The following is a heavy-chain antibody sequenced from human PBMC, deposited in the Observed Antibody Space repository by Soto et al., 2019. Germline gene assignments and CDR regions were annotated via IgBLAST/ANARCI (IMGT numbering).Heavy chain of an antibody. V-gene: IGHV4-39*07. Sequence: SETLSLTCTVSGGSISSSSYSWGWIRQPPGKGLEWLGTFYHSGSTNYNPSLKSRVTISVDKSKNQFSLKLGSVTAADTAVYYCARTIPKRYYYGSGSYYNRRNYYGMDVWGQGTTVTVSS. J-gene: IGHJ6*02. CDR2: FYHSGST. CDR1: GGSISSSSYS. D-gene: IGHD3-10*01. CDR3: ARTIPKRYYYGSGSYYNRRNYYGMDV.